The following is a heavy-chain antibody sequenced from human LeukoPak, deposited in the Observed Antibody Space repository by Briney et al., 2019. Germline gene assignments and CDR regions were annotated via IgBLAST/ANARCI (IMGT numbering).Heavy chain of an antibody. CDR3: ARGGIGVVVAASHYYYYYGMDV. CDR1: GYTFTSYY. J-gene: IGHJ6*02. V-gene: IGHV1-46*01. D-gene: IGHD2-15*01. CDR2: INPSGGST. Sequence: ASVKVSCKASGYTFTSYYMHWVRQAPGQGLEWMGIINPSGGSTSYAQKFQGRVTMTRDTSTSTVYMELSSLRSEDTAVYYCARGGIGVVVAASHYYYYYGMDVWGQGTTVTVSS.